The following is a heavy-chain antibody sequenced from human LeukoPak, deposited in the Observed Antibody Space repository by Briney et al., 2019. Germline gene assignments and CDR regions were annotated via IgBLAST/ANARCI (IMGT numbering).Heavy chain of an antibody. J-gene: IGHJ4*02. Sequence: GGSLRLSCAASGFTFSSYSMTWARQSPGKGLEWISSISSSSSYIYYADSVKGRFTISRDNAKNSLYLQMHSLRAEDTAVYYCARDVAAAGTYDYWGQGTLVTVSS. CDR2: ISSSSSYI. V-gene: IGHV3-21*01. CDR3: ARDVAAAGTYDY. CDR1: GFTFSSYS. D-gene: IGHD6-13*01.